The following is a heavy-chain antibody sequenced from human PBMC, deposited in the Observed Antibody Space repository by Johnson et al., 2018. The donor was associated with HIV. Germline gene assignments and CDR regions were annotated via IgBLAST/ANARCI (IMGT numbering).Heavy chain of an antibody. D-gene: IGHD6-13*01. Sequence: VHLVESGGGLVQPGRSLRLSCAASGFTFDDYAMHWFRQAQGKGLEWVSGISWNSGSIGQADSVKGRFTISRDNAKNSLYLQMNSLRAEDTAVYYCAREQLVLGSFRSDAFDIWGQGTMVTVSS. CDR3: AREQLVLGSFRSDAFDI. CDR1: GFTFDDYA. CDR2: ISWNSGSI. V-gene: IGHV3-9*01. J-gene: IGHJ3*02.